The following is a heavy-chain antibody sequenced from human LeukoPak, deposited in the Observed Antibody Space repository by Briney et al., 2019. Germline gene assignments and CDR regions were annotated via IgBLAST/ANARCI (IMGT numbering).Heavy chain of an antibody. J-gene: IGHJ4*02. CDR2: ISYDGSNK. CDR1: GFTFSCYA. V-gene: IGHV3-30*04. Sequence: PGRSLRLSCAASGFTFSCYAMHWVRQAPGKGLEWVAVISYDGSNKYYADSVKGRFTISRDNSKNTLYLQMNSLRAEDTAVYYCARVDPYYYDSSGYLDVRDYWGQGTLVTVSS. CDR3: ARVDPYYYDSSGYLDVRDY. D-gene: IGHD3-22*01.